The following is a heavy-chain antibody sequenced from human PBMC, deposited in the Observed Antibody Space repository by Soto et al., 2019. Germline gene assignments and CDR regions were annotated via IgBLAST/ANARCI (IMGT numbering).Heavy chain of an antibody. D-gene: IGHD6-13*01. J-gene: IGHJ5*02. CDR3: AKSGYSSSWYVEETNWFDP. Sequence: EVQLLESGGGLVQPGGSLRLSCAASGFTFSSYAMSWVRQAPGKGLEWVSAISGSGGSTYYADSVKGRFTISRDNSKNTLYLQMNSLRAEDTAVYYCAKSGYSSSWYVEETNWFDPWGQGTLVTVSS. CDR1: GFTFSSYA. V-gene: IGHV3-23*01. CDR2: ISGSGGST.